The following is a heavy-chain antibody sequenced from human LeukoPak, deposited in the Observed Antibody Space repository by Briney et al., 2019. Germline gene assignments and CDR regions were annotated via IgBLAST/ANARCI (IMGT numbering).Heavy chain of an antibody. CDR3: AKRDGSRSRDYYYYDMDV. V-gene: IGHV3-23*01. CDR2: ISGSGGST. CDR1: GFTFSSYA. Sequence: GGSLRLSCAASGFTFSSYAMSWVRQAPGKGLEWVSAISGSGGSTYYADSVKGRFTISRDNSKNTLYLQMNSLRAEDTAVYYCAKRDGSRSRDYYYYDMDVWGQGTTVTVSS. D-gene: IGHD3-10*01. J-gene: IGHJ6*02.